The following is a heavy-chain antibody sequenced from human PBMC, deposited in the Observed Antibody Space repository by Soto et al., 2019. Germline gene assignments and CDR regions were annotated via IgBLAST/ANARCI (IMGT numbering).Heavy chain of an antibody. V-gene: IGHV5-51*01. Sequence: GESLKISCKASGYSFSSYWIGLVRQMHGKGLEWMGIIYPGDSDTKYSPSLQGQVTISADTSVSTAYLQWTSLKASDTAMYYCARSRRGAYSSGWYSLSGYYNYGIDVWGQGTKVTVSS. J-gene: IGHJ6*02. CDR3: ARSRRGAYSSGWYSLSGYYNYGIDV. D-gene: IGHD6-19*01. CDR1: GYSFSSYW. CDR2: IYPGDSDT.